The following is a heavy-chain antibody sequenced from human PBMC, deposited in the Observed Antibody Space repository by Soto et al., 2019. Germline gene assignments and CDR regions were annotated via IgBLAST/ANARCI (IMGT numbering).Heavy chain of an antibody. CDR2: ISGTGGST. J-gene: IGHJ4*02. Sequence: GGSLRLSCAASGFTFSSYAMSWVRQAPGKGLEWVSAISGTGGSTYYADSVKGRFTISRDNSKNTLYLQMNSLRAEDTAVYYCAKVWRYYDSSGYSPLRYYFDYWGQGTLVTVYS. V-gene: IGHV3-23*01. D-gene: IGHD3-22*01. CDR3: AKVWRYYDSSGYSPLRYYFDY. CDR1: GFTFSSYA.